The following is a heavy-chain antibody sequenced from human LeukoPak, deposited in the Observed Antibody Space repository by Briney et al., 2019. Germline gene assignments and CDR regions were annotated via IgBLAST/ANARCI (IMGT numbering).Heavy chain of an antibody. V-gene: IGHV3-23*01. CDR2: ISGSGSST. J-gene: IGHJ4*02. Sequence: GGSLRLSCAASGFTFSNYAMTWVRQAPGKGLEWVSGISGSGSSTYYADSVKGRFTISRDNSKNTLYLQMNSLRAEDTAVYYCAKDGAGDYWGQGTLVTVSS. CDR1: GFTFSNYA. D-gene: IGHD3-10*01. CDR3: AKDGAGDY.